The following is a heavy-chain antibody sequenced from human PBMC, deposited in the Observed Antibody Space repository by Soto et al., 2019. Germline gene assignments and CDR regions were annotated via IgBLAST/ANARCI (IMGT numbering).Heavy chain of an antibody. CDR2: IYSGGST. Sequence: EVQLVETGGGLIQPGGSLRLSCAASGFTVSSNYMSWVRQAPGKGLEWVSVIYSGGSTYYADSVKGRFTISRDNSKNTLYLQMNILRAEDTAVYYCARGYCSGGSCYDYWGQGTLVTVSS. J-gene: IGHJ4*02. V-gene: IGHV3-53*02. D-gene: IGHD2-15*01. CDR3: ARGYCSGGSCYDY. CDR1: GFTVSSNY.